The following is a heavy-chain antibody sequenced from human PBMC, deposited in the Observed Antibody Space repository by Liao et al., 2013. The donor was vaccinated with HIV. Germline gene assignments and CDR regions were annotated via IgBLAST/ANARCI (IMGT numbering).Heavy chain of an antibody. CDR1: GGSFSGYY. CDR2: INHSGSA. J-gene: IGHJ4*02. Sequence: QVQLQQWGAGLLKPSETLSLTCAVYGGSFSGYYWSWIRQPPGKGLEWIGEINHSGSANYNPSLKSRVTISVDTSKNQFSLKLTSLTAADTAVYYCARLRNFDYWGQGSLVTVSS. D-gene: IGHD3-16*01. CDR3: ARLRNFDY. V-gene: IGHV4-34*01.